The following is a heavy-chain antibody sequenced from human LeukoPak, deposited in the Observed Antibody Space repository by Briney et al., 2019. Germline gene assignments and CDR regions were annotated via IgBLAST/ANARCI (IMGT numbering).Heavy chain of an antibody. CDR2: INTGTTA. D-gene: IGHD7-27*01. CDR3: ARGLRNRGLDFDY. J-gene: IGHJ4*02. CDR1: GFTFRAYD. Sequence: GGSLRLSCAASGFTFRAYDMNWVRQAPGKGLEWLSYINTGTTAHYADSVKGRFTISRDNAKSSLYLQMNSLRAEDTAIYYCARGLRNRGLDFDYWGQGTLVTVSS. V-gene: IGHV3-69-1*02.